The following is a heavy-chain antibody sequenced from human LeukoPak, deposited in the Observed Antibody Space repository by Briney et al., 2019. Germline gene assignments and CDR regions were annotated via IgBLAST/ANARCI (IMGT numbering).Heavy chain of an antibody. CDR2: MNPNSGNT. CDR1: GYTFTSYD. Sequence: ASVTVSCKASGYTFTSYDINWVRQATGQGLEWMGWMNPNSGNTGYAQKFQGRLTMTRNTSINTPYMELSSLTAEGTAVCYGARVRVASHQIWAFYIWGQGTMVTVSS. J-gene: IGHJ3*02. D-gene: IGHD2-2*01. V-gene: IGHV1-8*01. CDR3: ARVRVASHQIWAFYI.